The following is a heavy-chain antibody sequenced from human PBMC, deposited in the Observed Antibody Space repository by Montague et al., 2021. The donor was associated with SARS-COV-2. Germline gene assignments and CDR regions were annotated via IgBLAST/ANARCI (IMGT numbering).Heavy chain of an antibody. J-gene: IGHJ6*03. CDR1: GGSFGGYY. D-gene: IGHD2-2*01. CDR2: INHSGST. CDR3: ARGLQRVVPGALGVGPYYYYYYMDV. V-gene: IGHV4-34*01. Sequence: SETLSLTCAVYGGSFGGYYWSWIRQPPGKGLEWIGEINHSGSTKYNPSLKSRVTISVDTSKNQFSLKLSSVTAADTAVYYCARGLQRVVPGALGVGPYYYYYYMDVWGKGTTVTVSS.